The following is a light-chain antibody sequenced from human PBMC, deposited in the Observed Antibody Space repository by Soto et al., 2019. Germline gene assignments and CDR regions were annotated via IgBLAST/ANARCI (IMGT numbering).Light chain of an antibody. CDR2: EVS. CDR1: SSDVGGYNY. Sequence: QSVLTQPRSVSGSPGQSITISCTGTSSDVGGYNYVSWYQQHPGRAPKILIYEVSYRPSGVSDRFSGSKSGNTASLTISGLQAEDEADYYCSSYTSGSLRVFGTGTKVTVL. CDR3: SSYTSGSLRV. V-gene: IGLV2-14*01. J-gene: IGLJ1*01.